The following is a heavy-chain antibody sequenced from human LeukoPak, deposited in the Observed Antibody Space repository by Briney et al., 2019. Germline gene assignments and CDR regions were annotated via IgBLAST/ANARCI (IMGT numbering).Heavy chain of an antibody. D-gene: IGHD3-22*01. Sequence: ASVKVSCKASGYTFTSYAMSWVRQAPGKGLEWVSAISGSGGSTYYADSVKGRFTISRDNSKNTLYLQMNSLRAEDTAVYYCANSLGYYDSSGLTDYWGQGTLVTVSS. CDR3: ANSLGYYDSSGLTDY. J-gene: IGHJ4*02. CDR1: GYTFTSYA. CDR2: ISGSGGST. V-gene: IGHV3-23*01.